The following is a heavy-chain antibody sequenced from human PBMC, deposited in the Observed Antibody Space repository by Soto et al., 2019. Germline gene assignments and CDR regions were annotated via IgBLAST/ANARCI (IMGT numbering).Heavy chain of an antibody. CDR1: GYTFTSYG. CDR2: ISAYNGNT. D-gene: IGHD3-10*01. Sequence: ASVKVSCKASGYTFTSYGISWVRQAPGQGLEWMGWISAYNGNTNYAQKLQGRVTMTTDTSTSTAYMELRSLRSDDTAVYYCGRDIDMLRVPERFDPWGQGTLVTVSS. J-gene: IGHJ5*02. CDR3: GRDIDMLRVPERFDP. V-gene: IGHV1-18*01.